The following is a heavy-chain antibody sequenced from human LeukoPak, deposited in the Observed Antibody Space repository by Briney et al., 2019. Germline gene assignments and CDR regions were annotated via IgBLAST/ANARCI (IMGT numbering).Heavy chain of an antibody. Sequence: ETGGSLRLSCAASGFTFSSYWMHWVRQAPGKGLVWVSRINSDGSTTSYADSVKGRFTISRDNAKNTLYLQMNSLRAEDTAVYYCARDRANYDSSIYYYYYGMDVWGQGTTVTVSS. D-gene: IGHD3-22*01. J-gene: IGHJ6*02. CDR1: GFTFSSYW. V-gene: IGHV3-74*01. CDR2: INSDGSTT. CDR3: ARDRANYDSSIYYYYYGMDV.